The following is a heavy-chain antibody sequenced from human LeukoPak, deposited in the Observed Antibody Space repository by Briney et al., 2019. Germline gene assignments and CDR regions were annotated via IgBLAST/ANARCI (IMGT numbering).Heavy chain of an antibody. Sequence: GGSLRLSCAASGFIFSSYEMNWVRQAPGKGLEWVSFISYSGNSVYYADSVKGRFTISRDNSKNTLYLQMNSLRAEDTAVYYCARDSIGKGDAFDIWGQGTMVTVSS. CDR2: ISYSGNSV. J-gene: IGHJ3*02. CDR3: ARDSIGKGDAFDI. CDR1: GFIFSSYE. D-gene: IGHD2/OR15-2a*01. V-gene: IGHV3-48*03.